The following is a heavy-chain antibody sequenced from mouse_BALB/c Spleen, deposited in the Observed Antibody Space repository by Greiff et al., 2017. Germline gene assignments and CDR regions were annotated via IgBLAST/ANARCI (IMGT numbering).Heavy chain of an antibody. V-gene: IGHV5-12-2*01. CDR3: ARHHFAY. CDR2: ISNGGGST. J-gene: IGHJ3*01. Sequence: EVKVVESGGGLVQPGGSLKLSCAASGFTFSSYTMSWVRQTPEKRLEWVAYISNGGGSTYYPDTVKGRFTLSRDNAKNTLYLQMSSLKSEDTAMYYCARHHFAYWGQGTLVTVSA. CDR1: GFTFSSYT.